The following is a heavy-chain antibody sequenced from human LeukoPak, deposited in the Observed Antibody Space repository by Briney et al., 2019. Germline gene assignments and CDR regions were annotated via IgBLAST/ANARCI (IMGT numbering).Heavy chain of an antibody. CDR3: AREDTAMAYYYYYMDV. CDR1: GGTFSSYA. CDR2: IIPIFGTA. Sequence: GASVKVSCKASGGTFSSYAISLVRQAPGQGLEWMGRIIPIFGTANYAQKFQGRVTITTDESTSTAYMELSSLRSEDTAVYYCAREDTAMAYYYYYMDVWGKGTTVTVSS. V-gene: IGHV1-69*05. J-gene: IGHJ6*03. D-gene: IGHD5-18*01.